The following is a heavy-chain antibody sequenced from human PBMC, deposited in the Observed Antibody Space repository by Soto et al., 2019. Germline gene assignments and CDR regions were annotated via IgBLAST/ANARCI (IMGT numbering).Heavy chain of an antibody. CDR1: GGSISSSSYY. J-gene: IGHJ4*02. D-gene: IGHD2-15*01. CDR2: IYYSGST. CDR3: AVYCSGGSCYFPDFDY. Sequence: PSETLSLTCTVSGGSISSSSYYWGWIRQPPGKGLEWIGSIYYSGSTYYNPSLKSRVTISVDASKNQFSLKLSSVTAADTAVYYCAVYCSGGSCYFPDFDYWGQGTLVTVSS. V-gene: IGHV4-39*01.